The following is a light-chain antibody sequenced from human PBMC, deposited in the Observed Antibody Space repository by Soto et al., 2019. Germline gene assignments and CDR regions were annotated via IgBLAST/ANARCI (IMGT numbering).Light chain of an antibody. V-gene: IGLV1-40*01. Sequence: QSALTQPPSVSGAPGQRVTISCTGSSSNIGAGYHVHWYQQLPGTAPKLLIYGNSVRPSGVPDRFSGSKSGTSASLAITGLQAEDEADYYCQSYDSSLSGSVFGGGTKLTVL. CDR3: QSYDSSLSGSV. CDR2: GNS. CDR1: SSNIGAGYH. J-gene: IGLJ3*02.